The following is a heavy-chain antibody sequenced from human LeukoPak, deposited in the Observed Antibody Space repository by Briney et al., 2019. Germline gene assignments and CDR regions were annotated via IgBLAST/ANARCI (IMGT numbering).Heavy chain of an antibody. D-gene: IGHD3/OR15-3a*01. CDR1: GGSISSYY. Sequence: SETLSLTCTVSGGSISSYYWSWIRQPPGKGLEWIGYIYYSGSTNYNPSLKSRVTISVDTSKNQFSLKLSSVTAADTAVYYCARLDLGYGMDVWGQGTTVTVSS. CDR3: ARLDLGYGMDV. J-gene: IGHJ6*02. CDR2: IYYSGST. V-gene: IGHV4-59*01.